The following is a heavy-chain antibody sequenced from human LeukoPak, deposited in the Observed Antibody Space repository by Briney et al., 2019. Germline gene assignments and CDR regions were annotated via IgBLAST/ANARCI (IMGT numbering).Heavy chain of an antibody. V-gene: IGHV3-33*01. Sequence: PGRSLRLSCAASGFTFSSYGMHWVRQAPGKGLEWVAVMWYDGSNKYYADSVKGRFTISRDNSKNTLYLQMNSLRAEDTAVYYCARDPKYGDLDYWGQGTLVTVSS. J-gene: IGHJ4*02. CDR2: MWYDGSNK. CDR3: ARDPKYGDLDY. CDR1: GFTFSSYG. D-gene: IGHD4-17*01.